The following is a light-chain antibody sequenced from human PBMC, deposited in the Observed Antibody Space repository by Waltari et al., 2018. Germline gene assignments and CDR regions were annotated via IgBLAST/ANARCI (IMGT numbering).Light chain of an antibody. V-gene: IGKV1-17*01. J-gene: IGKJ4*01. Sequence: DIQMSQSPSSLSASVGDRVTITCRASQDISSYLNLYQQKPGKAPNLLIYYANGLPSGVPSRFSGSGSGTEFTLTISSLQPEDFATYYCQQANSYPLTFGGGTMVEIK. CDR2: YAN. CDR3: QQANSYPLT. CDR1: QDISSY.